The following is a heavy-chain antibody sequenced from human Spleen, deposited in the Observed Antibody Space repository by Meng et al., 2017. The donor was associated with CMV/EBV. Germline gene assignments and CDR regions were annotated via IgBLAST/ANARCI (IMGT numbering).Heavy chain of an antibody. CDR2: IRSKDFGGTI. D-gene: IGHD2-2*01. CDR3: TRRSSWDYFFDQ. CDR1: GFSFGGYA. V-gene: IGHV3-49*04. Sequence: GKSLKISCTASGFSFGGYAMSWVRQAPGKGLEWISFIRSKDFGGTIEYAASVKGRFTISRDDSKGVAYLEMNRLRPEDTAVYYCTRRSSWDYFFDQWGQGTLVTVSS. J-gene: IGHJ4*02.